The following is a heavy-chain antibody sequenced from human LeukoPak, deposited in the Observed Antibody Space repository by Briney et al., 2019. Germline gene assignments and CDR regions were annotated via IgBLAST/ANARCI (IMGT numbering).Heavy chain of an antibody. CDR2: IYYSGST. CDR1: GGSISSGGYY. V-gene: IGHV4-31*03. CDR3: ARDGSGYDTQFDY. D-gene: IGHD5-12*01. Sequence: SETLSLTCTVSGGSISSGGYYWRWLRPHPGKGLVWIGYIYYSGSTYYHPSLKSRVTISVDTSKNQFSLKLSSVTAADTAVYYCARDGSGYDTQFDYWGQGTLVTVSS. J-gene: IGHJ4*02.